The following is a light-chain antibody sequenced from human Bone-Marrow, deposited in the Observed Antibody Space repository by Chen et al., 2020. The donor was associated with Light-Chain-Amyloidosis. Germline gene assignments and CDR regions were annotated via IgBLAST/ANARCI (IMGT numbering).Light chain of an antibody. CDR2: DDS. V-gene: IGLV3-21*02. CDR3: QVWDRSSDRPV. CDR1: NIGSTS. Sequence: SYVLTQPSSVSVAPGQTATIACGGNNIGSTSVHWYQQKPGQAPLLVGYDDSDRPSGIPERLSGSNSGNTATLTISRVEAGDEADYYCQVWDRSSDRPVFGGGTKLTVL. J-gene: IGLJ3*02.